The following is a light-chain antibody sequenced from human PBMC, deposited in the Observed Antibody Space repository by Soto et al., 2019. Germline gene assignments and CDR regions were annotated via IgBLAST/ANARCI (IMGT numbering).Light chain of an antibody. CDR3: QQYGSSGYT. J-gene: IGKJ2*01. Sequence: EIVLTQSPGTLSLSPGERATLSCRASQSVSSSYLAWYQQKPGQAPRLLIYGASSRATGLPDRFSGSGSVTAFTLTISRLEPEDFAVYYCQQYGSSGYTFGQGTKLEIK. CDR2: GAS. CDR1: QSVSSSY. V-gene: IGKV3-20*01.